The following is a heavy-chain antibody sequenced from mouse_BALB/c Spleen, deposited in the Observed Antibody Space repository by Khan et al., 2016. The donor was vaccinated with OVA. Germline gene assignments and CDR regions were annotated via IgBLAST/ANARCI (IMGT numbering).Heavy chain of an antibody. CDR1: GYTFTSYW. Sequence: LKQSGSELVRPGASVKLSCKASGYTFTSYWMHWVKQRPGQGLEWIGDIYTGSGSTNYDEKFKSKGTLTVDTSSSIVYMQLSSLTSEDSAVYYCTRWSDWFAYWDQGSLVTVSA. V-gene: IGHV1S22*01. CDR2: IYTGSGST. CDR3: TRWSDWFAY. J-gene: IGHJ3*01.